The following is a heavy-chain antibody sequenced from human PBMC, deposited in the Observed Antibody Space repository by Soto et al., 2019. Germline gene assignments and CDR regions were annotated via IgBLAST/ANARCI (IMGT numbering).Heavy chain of an antibody. Sequence: EVQLLESGGGLVQPGGSLRLSCAASGFIFSSYAMNWVRQAPGKGLDWVSGISGRGDTIHYADSVKGRFTISRNHAQNTLYLQMNSLRAEDTAVYYCAKPRFCSGECSEGFGYWGQGTLVIVSS. CDR3: AKPRFCSGECSEGFGY. CDR1: GFIFSSYA. CDR2: ISGRGDTI. V-gene: IGHV3-23*01. J-gene: IGHJ4*02. D-gene: IGHD2-15*01.